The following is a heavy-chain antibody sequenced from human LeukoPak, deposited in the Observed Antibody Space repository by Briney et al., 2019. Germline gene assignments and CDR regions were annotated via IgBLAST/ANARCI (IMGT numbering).Heavy chain of an antibody. V-gene: IGHV3-30*03. CDR2: ISYDGSNK. J-gene: IGHJ4*02. D-gene: IGHD3-16*01. Sequence: GRSLRLSCAASGFTFSSYGMHWVRQAPGKGLEWVAVISYDGSNKYYADSVKGRFTISRDNSKNTLYLQMNSLRAEDTAVYYCASPSGYDYVWGSYTGPLRYFDYWGQGTLVTVSS. CDR1: GFTFSSYG. CDR3: ASPSGYDYVWGSYTGPLRYFDY.